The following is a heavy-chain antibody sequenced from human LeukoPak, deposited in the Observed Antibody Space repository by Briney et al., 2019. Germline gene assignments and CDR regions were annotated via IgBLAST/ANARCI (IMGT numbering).Heavy chain of an antibody. CDR1: GYTFTSYY. CDR2: INPSGGST. V-gene: IGHV1-46*01. Sequence: GASVKVSCKASGYTFTSYYMHWVRQAPGQGLEWMGIINPSGGSTSYAQKFQGRVTITRDMSTSTVYMELSSLRSEDTAVYYCAREGRGYSYGWTRIDYWGQGTLVTVSS. CDR3: AREGRGYSYGWTRIDY. J-gene: IGHJ4*02. D-gene: IGHD5-18*01.